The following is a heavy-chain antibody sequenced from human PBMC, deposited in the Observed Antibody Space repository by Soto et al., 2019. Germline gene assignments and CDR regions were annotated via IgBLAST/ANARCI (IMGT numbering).Heavy chain of an antibody. J-gene: IGHJ4*02. D-gene: IGHD6-19*01. CDR1: GGSISSYY. CDR3: ARARTSSAVDFDY. V-gene: IGHV4-59*01. CDR2: IYYTGNT. Sequence: SEPLSLPCTVSGGSISSYYWSRIRQPPGKGLEWIGYIYYTGNTNYNPSLKSRVTISVDTSKNQFSLKLTSLTAADTAVYYCARARTSSAVDFDYWGQGTLVTVTS.